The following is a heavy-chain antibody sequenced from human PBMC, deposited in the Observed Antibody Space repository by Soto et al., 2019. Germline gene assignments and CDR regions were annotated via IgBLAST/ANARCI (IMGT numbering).Heavy chain of an antibody. CDR2: IGTAGDT. J-gene: IGHJ4*02. Sequence: EVQLVESGGGLVQPGGSLRLSCAASGFTLSNYDMHWVRQGTGKGLEWVSVIGTAGDTYYPGSVKGRFTISRENAKNSLYLQVNTLRAGDTAVYYCARSRGADFDYWGQGTLVTDSS. V-gene: IGHV3-13*04. CDR3: ARSRGADFDY. D-gene: IGHD3-10*01. CDR1: GFTLSNYD.